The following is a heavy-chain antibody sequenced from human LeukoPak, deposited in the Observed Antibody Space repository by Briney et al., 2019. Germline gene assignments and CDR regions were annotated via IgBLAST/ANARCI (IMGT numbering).Heavy chain of an antibody. CDR3: ARDLYRIVVVPHYFDY. V-gene: IGHV3-7*01. CDR2: IKQDGSEK. CDR1: GFSFSTYW. D-gene: IGHD3-22*01. Sequence: GGSLRLSCAASGFSFSTYWMSWVRQAPGKGLEWVANIKQDGSEKYYVDSVKGRFTISRDNAKNSLYLQMNSLRAEDTAVYYCARDLYRIVVVPHYFDYWGQGTLVTVSS. J-gene: IGHJ4*02.